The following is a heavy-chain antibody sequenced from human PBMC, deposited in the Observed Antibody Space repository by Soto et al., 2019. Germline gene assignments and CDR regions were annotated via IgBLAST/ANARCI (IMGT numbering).Heavy chain of an antibody. CDR1: GGSISSYY. J-gene: IGHJ4*02. CDR3: AREELGSGWYPFDY. V-gene: IGHV4-4*08. CDR2: IYYSGST. Sequence: SETLSLTCTVSGGSISSYYWSWIRQPPGKGLEWIGYIYYSGSTNYSPSLKSRVTISIDTSKKQFSLKLTSVTAADTAVYYCAREELGSGWYPFDYWGQGTLVTVSS. D-gene: IGHD6-19*01.